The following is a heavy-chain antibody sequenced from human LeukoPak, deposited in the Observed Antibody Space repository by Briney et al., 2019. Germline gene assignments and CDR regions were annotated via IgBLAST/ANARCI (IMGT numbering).Heavy chain of an antibody. CDR2: INPSGGST. V-gene: IGHV1-46*01. CDR3: ARDGVVVAAATEFDY. J-gene: IGHJ4*02. Sequence: ASVKVSCKASGYTFTSYYMHWVRQAPGQGLEWMGIINPSGGSTSYAQKFQGRVTMTRGTSTSTVYMELSSLRSEDTAVYYCARDGVVVAAATEFDYWGQGTLVTVSS. D-gene: IGHD2-15*01. CDR1: GYTFTSYY.